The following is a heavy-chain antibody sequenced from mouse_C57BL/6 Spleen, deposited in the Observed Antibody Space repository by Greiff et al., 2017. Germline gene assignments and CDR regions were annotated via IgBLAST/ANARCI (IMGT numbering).Heavy chain of an antibody. D-gene: IGHD2-10*01. CDR3: ARPPYYSHGYFDV. CDR2: ISNGGGST. Sequence: EVKLMESGGGLVQPGGSLKLSCAASGFTFSDYYMYWVRQTPEKRLEWVAYISNGGGSTYYPDTVKGRFTISRDNAKNTLYLQMSRLKSEDTAMYYCARPPYYSHGYFDVWGTGTTVTVSS. J-gene: IGHJ1*03. CDR1: GFTFSDYY. V-gene: IGHV5-12*01.